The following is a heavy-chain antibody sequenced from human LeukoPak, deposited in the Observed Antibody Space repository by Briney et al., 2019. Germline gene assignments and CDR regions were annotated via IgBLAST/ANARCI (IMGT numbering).Heavy chain of an antibody. CDR1: GGTFSSYA. Sequence: ASVKVSCKASGGTFSSYAISWLRQAPGQGLEWMGRIIPILGIANYAQKFQGRVTITADKSTSTAYMELSSLRSEDTAVYYCARDNTRAYYFDYWGQGTLVTVSS. CDR2: IIPILGIA. J-gene: IGHJ4*02. D-gene: IGHD2-2*02. V-gene: IGHV1-69*04. CDR3: ARDNTRAYYFDY.